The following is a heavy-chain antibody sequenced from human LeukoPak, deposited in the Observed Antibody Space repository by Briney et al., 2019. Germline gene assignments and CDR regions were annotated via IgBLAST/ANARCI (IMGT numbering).Heavy chain of an antibody. CDR1: GGTFSSYA. J-gene: IGHJ4*02. CDR3: ARCGGSTSCYFDY. Sequence: APVKVSCKASGGTFSSYAISWVRQAPGQGLEWMGGIIPIFGTANYAQKFQGRVTITTDESTSTAYMELSSLRSEDTAVYYCARCGGSTSCYFDYWGQGTLVTVSS. CDR2: IIPIFGTA. D-gene: IGHD2-2*01. V-gene: IGHV1-69*05.